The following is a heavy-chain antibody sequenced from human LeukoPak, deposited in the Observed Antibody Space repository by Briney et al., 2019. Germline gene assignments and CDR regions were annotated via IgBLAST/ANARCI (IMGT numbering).Heavy chain of an antibody. J-gene: IGHJ4*02. D-gene: IGHD6-13*01. CDR2: ISSSSSYI. Sequence: GGSLRLSCAASGFTFSSYSMNWVRQAPGKGPEWVSSISSSSSYIYYADSVKGRFTISRDNAKNSLYLQMNSLRTEDTALYYCAKDKSAGGQQQLDYWGQGTLVTVSS. V-gene: IGHV3-21*04. CDR1: GFTFSSYS. CDR3: AKDKSAGGQQQLDY.